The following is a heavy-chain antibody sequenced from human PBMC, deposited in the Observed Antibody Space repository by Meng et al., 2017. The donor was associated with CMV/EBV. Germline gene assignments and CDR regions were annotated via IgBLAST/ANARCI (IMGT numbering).Heavy chain of an antibody. J-gene: IGHJ6*02. V-gene: IGHV3-48*03. D-gene: IGHD3-3*01. Sequence: GESLKISCAASGFTFSSYEMNWVRQAPGKGLEWVSYISSSGSTIYYADSVKGRFTISRDNAKNSLYLQMNSLRADDTAVYYCARDSHTYDFWSGYRIYYYYYYGMDVWGQGTTVTVSS. CDR1: GFTFSSYE. CDR3: ARDSHTYDFWSGYRIYYYYYYGMDV. CDR2: ISSSGSTI.